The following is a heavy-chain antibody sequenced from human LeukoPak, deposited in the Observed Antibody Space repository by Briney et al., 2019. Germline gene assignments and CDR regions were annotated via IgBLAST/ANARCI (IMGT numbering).Heavy chain of an antibody. V-gene: IGHV4-59*12. CDR2: IYYSGST. CDR1: GGSISPYY. D-gene: IGHD4-23*01. CDR3: ARAGRRWAYAFDI. Sequence: SETLSLTCTVSGGSISPYYWSWIRQPPGKGLEWIGYIYYSGSTNYNPSLKSRVTISVDTSKNQFSLKLSSVTAADTAVYYCARAGRRWAYAFDIWGQGTMVTVSS. J-gene: IGHJ3*02.